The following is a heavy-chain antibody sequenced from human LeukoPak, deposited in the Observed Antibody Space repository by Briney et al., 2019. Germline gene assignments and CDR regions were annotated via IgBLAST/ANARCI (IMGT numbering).Heavy chain of an antibody. V-gene: IGHV3-21*01. D-gene: IGHD3-22*01. Sequence: GGSLRLSCAASGFTFSSYSMNWVRQAPGKGLEWVSSISTSSSYTYYADSVKGRFTISRDNAKNSLYLQMNSLSAEDTAVYYCALLGNYDSSGYQFDYWGQGTLVTVSS. CDR3: ALLGNYDSSGYQFDY. CDR1: GFTFSSYS. CDR2: ISTSSSYT. J-gene: IGHJ4*02.